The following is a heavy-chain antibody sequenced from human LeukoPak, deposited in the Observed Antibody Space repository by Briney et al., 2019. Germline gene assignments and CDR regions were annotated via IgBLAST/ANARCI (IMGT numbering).Heavy chain of an antibody. CDR3: ARDSPHVVVPAAHPLVFDY. CDR1: GYTFTRSG. Sequence: GAPLKISCKASGYTFTRSGISCVRQAPGQGLEWMGWISAYNGNTNYARKIQGRVTMTTDTSTSTAYMELRSLRSDDTAVYYCARDSPHVVVPAAHPLVFDYWGQGTLVTVSS. V-gene: IGHV1-18*01. J-gene: IGHJ4*02. D-gene: IGHD2-2*01. CDR2: ISAYNGNT.